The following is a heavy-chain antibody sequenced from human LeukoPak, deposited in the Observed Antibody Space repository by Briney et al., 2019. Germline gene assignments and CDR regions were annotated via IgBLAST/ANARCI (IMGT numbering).Heavy chain of an antibody. CDR1: GGTFSSYA. J-gene: IGHJ4*02. Sequence: ASVKVSCKASGGTFSSYAISWVRQAPGQGLEWMGWISAYNGNTKYAQKLQGRFTMTTDTSTSTAYMELRSLRSDDTAVYYCARDYHLWYSGNYYLGFDYWGQGILVTVSS. D-gene: IGHD1-26*01. CDR2: ISAYNGNT. CDR3: ARDYHLWYSGNYYLGFDY. V-gene: IGHV1-18*01.